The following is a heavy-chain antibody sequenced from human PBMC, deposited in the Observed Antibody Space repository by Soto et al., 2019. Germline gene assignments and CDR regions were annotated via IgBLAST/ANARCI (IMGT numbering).Heavy chain of an antibody. J-gene: IGHJ6*02. Sequence: QVQLVQSGAEVKKPGASVKVSCKASGYTFTSYGISWVRQAPGQGLEWMGWISAYNGNTNYAQKLQGRVTMTTDTSTSTAYMELRSLSSDDTAVFHCAREGGGGGWYEGYYCRYGMDVRGQGPTVSVSS. V-gene: IGHV1-18*01. CDR3: AREGGGGGWYEGYYCRYGMDV. CDR2: ISAYNGNT. D-gene: IGHD6-19*01. CDR1: GYTFTSYG.